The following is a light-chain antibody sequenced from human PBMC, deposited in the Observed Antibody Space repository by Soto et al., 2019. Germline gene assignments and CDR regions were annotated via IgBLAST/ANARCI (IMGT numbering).Light chain of an antibody. CDR3: QQYADSPIT. CDR2: GAS. V-gene: IGKV3-20*01. J-gene: IGKJ5*01. CDR1: QSVGRNF. Sequence: EIVLTQSPGTLSLSPGERATLSCRASQSVGRNFLAWFQQQPAQAPRLLMYGASSRATGIPDTFSGSSSGTDFTLTITRLEPEDSAMYYCQQYADSPITFGQGTRLEIK.